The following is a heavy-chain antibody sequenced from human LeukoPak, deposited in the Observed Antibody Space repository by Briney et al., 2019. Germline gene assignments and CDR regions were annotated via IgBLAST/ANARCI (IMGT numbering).Heavy chain of an antibody. CDR1: VFTFTIIT. V-gene: IGHV1-58*01. CDR2: IVVGSGNT. J-gene: IGHJ4*02. D-gene: IGHD6-13*01. CDR3: VVGAIVAAGTVDY. Sequence: SVTLSCTATVFTFTIITVNLRRKPRGQRLEWIGWIVVGSGNTNYAQKFQERVTITRDMSTSTAYMELRSLRSEDTAVYYGVVGAIVAAGTVDYGGEGTLVTVSS.